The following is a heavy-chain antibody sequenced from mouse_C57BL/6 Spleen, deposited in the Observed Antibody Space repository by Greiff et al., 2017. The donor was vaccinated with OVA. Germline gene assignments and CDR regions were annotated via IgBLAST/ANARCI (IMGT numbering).Heavy chain of an antibody. V-gene: IGHV1-82*01. CDR2: LYPGDGDT. CDR3: ARQGYGSSLYYAMDY. J-gene: IGHJ4*01. Sequence: VKLQESGPELVKPGASVKISCKASGYAFSSSWMNWVKQRPGKGLEWIGRLYPGDGDTNYNGKFKGKATLTADKSSSTAYMQLSSLTSEDSAVYFCARQGYGSSLYYAMDYWGQGTSVTVSS. CDR1: GYAFSSSW. D-gene: IGHD1-1*01.